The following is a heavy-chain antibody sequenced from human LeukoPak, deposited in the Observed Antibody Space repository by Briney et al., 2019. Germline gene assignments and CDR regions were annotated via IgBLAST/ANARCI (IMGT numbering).Heavy chain of an antibody. CDR1: GLTFSGYW. V-gene: IGHV3-74*03. Sequence: GGSLRLSCAGSGLTFSGYWMYWVRQAPAKGLVWVSGIKSDGSITTYADSVKGRFTISRDNAENTLYLRMNSLRAEDTAVYYCARGRYYGMDVWGQGTTVTVSS. CDR3: ARGRYYGMDV. J-gene: IGHJ6*02. CDR2: IKSDGSIT.